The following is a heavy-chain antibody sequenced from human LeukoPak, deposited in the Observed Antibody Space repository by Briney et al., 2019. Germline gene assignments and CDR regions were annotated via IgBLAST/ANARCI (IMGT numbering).Heavy chain of an antibody. Sequence: SETLSLTCTVSGYSISSGYYWGWIWQPPGKGLEWIGEINHSGSTNYNPSLKSRVTISVDTSKNKFSLKLSSVTAADTAVYYCARRKLNYYGSGSLDYWGQGTLVTVSS. J-gene: IGHJ4*02. D-gene: IGHD3-10*01. CDR3: ARRKLNYYGSGSLDY. CDR2: INHSGST. CDR1: GYSISSGYY. V-gene: IGHV4-38-2*02.